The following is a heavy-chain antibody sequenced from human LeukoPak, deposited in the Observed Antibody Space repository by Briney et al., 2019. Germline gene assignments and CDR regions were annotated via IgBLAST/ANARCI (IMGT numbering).Heavy chain of an antibody. CDR2: IYTSGST. Sequence: SETLSLTCSVSGGSISSSSYFWGWIRQPPGKGLEWIGRIYTSGSTNYNPSLKSRVTISVDTSKNQFSLKLSSVTAADTAVYYCAREDVVVPAALYTGYYYYYMDVWGKGTTVTISS. CDR1: GGSISSSSYF. CDR3: AREDVVVPAALYTGYYYYYMDV. J-gene: IGHJ6*03. D-gene: IGHD2-2*01. V-gene: IGHV4-61*02.